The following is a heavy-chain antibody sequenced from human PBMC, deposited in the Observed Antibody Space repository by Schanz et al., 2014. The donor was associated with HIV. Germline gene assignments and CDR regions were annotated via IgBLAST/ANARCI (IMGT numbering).Heavy chain of an antibody. CDR2: ISSTGNTI. Sequence: VHLVESGGGLVKPGGSLRLSCAASGFTFSDYYMSWIRQAPGKGLEWVSYISSTGNTIYYVDSVKGRFTISRDNAKNSLYLQINSLRAEDTAVYYCARETIQLCPDYWGQGTLVTVSS. V-gene: IGHV3-11*01. CDR1: GFTFSDYY. CDR3: ARETIQLCPDY. D-gene: IGHD5-18*01. J-gene: IGHJ4*02.